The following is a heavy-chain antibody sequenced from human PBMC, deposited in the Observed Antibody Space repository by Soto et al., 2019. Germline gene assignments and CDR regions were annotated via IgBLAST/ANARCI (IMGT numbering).Heavy chain of an antibody. D-gene: IGHD1-26*01. V-gene: IGHV4-31*03. CDR3: ARSRGSSKPYFYDY. Sequence: PSETLSLTCTVSGGSISTAGMYWSWIRQHPGKGLEWIGYVFYTGVTYYNPSLKSRVTISVDTSENQFSLKLTSVTAADTAIYYCARSRGSSKPYFYDYWGQGTLVTVSS. CDR1: GGSISTAGMY. J-gene: IGHJ4*02. CDR2: VFYTGVT.